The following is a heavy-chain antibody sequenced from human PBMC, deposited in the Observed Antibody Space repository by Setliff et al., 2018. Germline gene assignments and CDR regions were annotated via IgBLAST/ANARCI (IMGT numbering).Heavy chain of an antibody. J-gene: IGHJ6*02. CDR1: GFSFSGYW. Sequence: PGGSLRLSCAASGFSFSGYWMHWVRQVPGKGLVWVSHIKYDGSKTYILDSVKGRFTISRDNTKNSLYLQMNSLRGEDTAVYHCTRDQDYYGMDVWGQGTTVTVSS. CDR2: IKYDGSKT. CDR3: TRDQDYYGMDV. V-gene: IGHV3-74*01.